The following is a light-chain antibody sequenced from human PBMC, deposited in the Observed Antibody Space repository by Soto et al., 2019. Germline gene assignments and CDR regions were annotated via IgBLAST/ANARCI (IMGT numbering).Light chain of an antibody. CDR1: LSISSY. Sequence: DIPMTQSPSSLSASVGDRVTITCRASLSISSYLNWYQQKPGKAPKLLIYVASNLQSGVPSRFMGAGLGTNFTLPLTSLHLEDLETTNCHRASTPRPPSGGGPRWRSN. J-gene: IGKJ4*01. V-gene: IGKV1-39*01. CDR2: VAS. CDR3: HRASTPRPP.